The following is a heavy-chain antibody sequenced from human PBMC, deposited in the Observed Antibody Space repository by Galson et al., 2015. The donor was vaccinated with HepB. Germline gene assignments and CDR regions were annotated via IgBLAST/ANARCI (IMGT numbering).Heavy chain of an antibody. V-gene: IGHV3-21*01. CDR3: ARGGVGATLPFDY. CDR1: GFTFSSYS. Sequence: SLRLSCAASGFTFSSYSMNWVRQAPGKGLEWVSSISSSSSYIYYADSVKGRFTISRDNAKNSLYLQMNSLRAEDTAVYYCARGGVGATLPFDYWGQGTLVTVSS. CDR2: ISSSSSYI. D-gene: IGHD1-26*01. J-gene: IGHJ4*02.